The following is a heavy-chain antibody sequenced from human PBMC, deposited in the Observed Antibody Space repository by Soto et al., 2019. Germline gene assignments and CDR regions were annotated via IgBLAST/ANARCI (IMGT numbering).Heavy chain of an antibody. CDR2: IIPIFGTA. CDR3: ARYDRALAEYFQH. CDR1: GGTFSSYA. D-gene: IGHD3-22*01. Sequence: ASVKVCCKASGGTFSSYAISWVRQAPGQGLEWMGGIIPIFGTANYAQKFQGRVTITADESTSTAYMELSSLRSEDTAVYYCARYDRALAEYFQHWGQGTLVTVSS. V-gene: IGHV1-69*13. J-gene: IGHJ1*01.